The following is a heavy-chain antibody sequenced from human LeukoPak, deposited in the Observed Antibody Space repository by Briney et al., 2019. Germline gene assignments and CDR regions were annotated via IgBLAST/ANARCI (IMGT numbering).Heavy chain of an antibody. J-gene: IGHJ3*02. CDR2: SRNRANSHTT. Sequence: GGSLRLSCGASGFSLSDQFMDWVRQAPGKGLEWIGRSRNRANSHTTEYAASVKGRFTISRDDSGNLMYLQMNSLKIEDTAVYFCTRDGGNSGNTAFDIWGQGTGVTVSS. D-gene: IGHD3-16*01. CDR3: TRDGGNSGNTAFDI. CDR1: GFSLSDQF. V-gene: IGHV3-72*01.